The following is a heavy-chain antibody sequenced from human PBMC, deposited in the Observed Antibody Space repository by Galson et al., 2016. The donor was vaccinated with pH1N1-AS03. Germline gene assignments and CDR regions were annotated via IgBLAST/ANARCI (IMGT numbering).Heavy chain of an antibody. D-gene: IGHD6-19*01. CDR2: IIPMFGTA. Sequence: SVKVSCKASGGIFSNYAISWVRQAPGQGLEWMGGIIPMFGTANYAQKFQGRVTITADESARTAYMELSSLTSEDTAVYYCSREVPSGPREVQGLQNYGMDVWGQGTTVTVSS. CDR3: SREVPSGPREVQGLQNYGMDV. V-gene: IGHV1-69*13. J-gene: IGHJ6*02. CDR1: GGIFSNYA.